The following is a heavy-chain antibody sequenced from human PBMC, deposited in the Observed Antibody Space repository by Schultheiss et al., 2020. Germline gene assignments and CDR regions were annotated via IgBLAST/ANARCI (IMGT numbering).Heavy chain of an antibody. V-gene: IGHV4-61*08. CDR3: AKGGYCSSSSCYPAPWYYGMDV. J-gene: IGHJ6*02. CDR1: GGSISSGDYY. D-gene: IGHD2-15*01. CDR2: IYYSGST. Sequence: SETLSLTCTVSGGSISSGDYYWSWIRQPPGKGLEWIGYIYYSGSTNYNPSLKSRVTISVDKSKNQFSMKLSSVTAADTAVYYCAKGGYCSSSSCYPAPWYYGMDVWGQGTTVTVAS.